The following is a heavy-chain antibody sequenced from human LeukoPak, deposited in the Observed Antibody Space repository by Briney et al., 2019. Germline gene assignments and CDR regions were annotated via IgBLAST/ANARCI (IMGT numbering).Heavy chain of an antibody. D-gene: IGHD2-15*01. CDR3: ARGLGYCSGGSCYPYNWFDP. Sequence: SETLSLTCSVSGGSINSYYWSWIRQHPGKGLEWIGYIYYSGSTYYNPSLKSRVTISVDTSKNQFSLKLSSVTAADTAVYYCARGLGYCSGGSCYPYNWFDPWGQGTLVTVSS. J-gene: IGHJ5*02. CDR1: GGSINSYY. V-gene: IGHV4-59*06. CDR2: IYYSGST.